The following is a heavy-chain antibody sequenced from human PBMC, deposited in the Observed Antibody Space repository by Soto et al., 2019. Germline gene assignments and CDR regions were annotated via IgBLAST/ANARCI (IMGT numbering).Heavy chain of an antibody. CDR3: ARDGGRHSGGIDY. D-gene: IGHD1-26*01. V-gene: IGHV1-69*01. Sequence: QVQLVQSGAEVKKPGSSVKVSCKASGGTFSSYSINWVRQAPGQGLEWMGEIIPIFGTANYAQKFQGRVTITSYESTSTADMELSILRSEDAAVYYCARDGGRHSGGIDYWGQGTLVTVSS. J-gene: IGHJ4*02. CDR2: IIPIFGTA. CDR1: GGTFSSYS.